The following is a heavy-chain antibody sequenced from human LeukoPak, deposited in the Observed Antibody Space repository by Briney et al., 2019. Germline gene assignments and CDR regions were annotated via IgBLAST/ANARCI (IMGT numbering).Heavy chain of an antibody. CDR3: ARGRRGDYYDSSGHPFDY. CDR1: GDSVSSNSAA. J-gene: IGHJ4*02. CDR2: TYYRSKWYN. D-gene: IGHD3-22*01. V-gene: IGHV6-1*01. Sequence: SQTLSLTCAISGDSVSSNSAAWNWIRQSPSRGLEWLGRTYYRSKWYNDYAVSVKSRITIDPDTSKNQFSLKLSSVTAADTAVYYCARGRRGDYYDSSGHPFDYWGQGTLVTVSS.